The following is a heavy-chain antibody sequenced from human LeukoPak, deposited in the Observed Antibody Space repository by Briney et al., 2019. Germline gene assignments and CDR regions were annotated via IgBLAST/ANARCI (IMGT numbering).Heavy chain of an antibody. J-gene: IGHJ5*02. D-gene: IGHD4-17*01. CDR3: ARESDYGDYDGNRPGVSNWFDP. Sequence: SVKVSCKASGGTFSSYAISWVRQAPGQGLEWMGGIIPIFGTANYAQKFQGRVTITADESTSTAYMELSSLRSEDTAVYYCARESDYGDYDGNRPGVSNWFDPWGQGTLVTVSS. CDR2: IIPIFGTA. V-gene: IGHV1-69*01. CDR1: GGTFSSYA.